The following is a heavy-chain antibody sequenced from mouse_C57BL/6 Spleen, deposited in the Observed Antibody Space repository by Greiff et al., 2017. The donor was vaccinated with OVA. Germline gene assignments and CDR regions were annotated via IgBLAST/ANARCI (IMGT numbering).Heavy chain of an antibody. CDR2: IYPGDGDT. V-gene: IGHV1-82*01. CDR1: GYAFSSSW. Sequence: QVQLQQSGPELVKPGASVKISCKASGYAFSSSWMNWVKQRPGKGLEWIGRIYPGDGDTNYNGKVKGKATLTADKSSSTAYMQLSSLTSEDSAVYFCARRYGSSYEYFDVWGTGTTVTVSS. J-gene: IGHJ1*03. D-gene: IGHD1-1*01. CDR3: ARRYGSSYEYFDV.